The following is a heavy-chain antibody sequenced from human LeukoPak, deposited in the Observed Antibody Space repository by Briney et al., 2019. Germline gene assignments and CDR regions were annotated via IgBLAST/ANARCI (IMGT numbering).Heavy chain of an antibody. CDR3: ARDKVYYYDSSGYYYYFDY. CDR1: GYTFTSYG. CDR2: ISAYNGNT. Sequence: ASVKVSCKASGYTFTSYGISWVRQAPGQGLEWMGWISAYNGNTNYAQKLQGRVTMTTDTSTSTAYMELRSLRSDDTAVYYCARDKVYYYDSSGYYYYFDYWGQGTLVTVSS. D-gene: IGHD3-22*01. V-gene: IGHV1-18*01. J-gene: IGHJ4*02.